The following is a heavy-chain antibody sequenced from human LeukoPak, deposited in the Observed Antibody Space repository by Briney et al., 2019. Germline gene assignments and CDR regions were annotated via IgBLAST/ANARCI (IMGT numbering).Heavy chain of an antibody. CDR1: GFTFSTYD. Sequence: PGGSLRLSCAASGFTFSTYDMNWVRQAPGKGLGWVSSISSRSSYIYYADSVKGRFTISRDNAKNSLSLQMNSLRAEDTAVYYCARDDGGLAGTHYFDYWGQGTLVTVSS. CDR3: ARDDGGLAGTHYFDY. CDR2: ISSRSSYI. V-gene: IGHV3-21*01. J-gene: IGHJ4*02. D-gene: IGHD2-15*01.